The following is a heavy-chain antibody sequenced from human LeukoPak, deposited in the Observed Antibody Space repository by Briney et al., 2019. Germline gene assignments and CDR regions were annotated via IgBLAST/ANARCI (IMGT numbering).Heavy chain of an antibody. CDR2: IRYDGSNK. V-gene: IGHV3-30*02. Sequence: GGSLRLSCAASGFTFSSYDIHWVRQAPGKGLEWVAFIRYDGSNKYYADSVRGRFTISRDNSKNTLYLQMNSLRAEDTAVYFCARAMIRGVTNYYYYYYMDVWGKGTTVTVSS. D-gene: IGHD3-10*01. CDR1: GFTFSSYD. CDR3: ARAMIRGVTNYYYYYYMDV. J-gene: IGHJ6*03.